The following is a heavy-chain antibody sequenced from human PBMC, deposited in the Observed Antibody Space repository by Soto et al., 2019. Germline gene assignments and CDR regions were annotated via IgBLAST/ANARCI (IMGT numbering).Heavy chain of an antibody. CDR1: GFTFGSYA. V-gene: IGHV4-39*01. CDR2: VYYSGST. Sequence: PGGSLGLSCAASGFTFGSYAMSWVRQAPGKGLEWIGSVYYSGSTYYNPSLESRVTISVDKSKNQFSLKLMSLSAADTAVYYCGRLEGLATISYYFDYWGQGALVTVSS. J-gene: IGHJ4*02. CDR3: GRLEGLATISYYFDY. D-gene: IGHD3-9*01.